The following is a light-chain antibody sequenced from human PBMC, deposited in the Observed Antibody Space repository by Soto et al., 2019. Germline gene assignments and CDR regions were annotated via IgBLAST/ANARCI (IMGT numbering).Light chain of an antibody. J-gene: IGLJ2*01. CDR1: KLGDKY. Sequence: SYELTQLPSVSVSPGQTASITCSGDKLGDKYACWYQQKPGQSPVLVIYQDSKRPSGIPERFSGSNSGNTATLTISGTQAMDEADYYCQAWDNSLVFGGGTKLTVL. V-gene: IGLV3-1*01. CDR2: QDS. CDR3: QAWDNSLV.